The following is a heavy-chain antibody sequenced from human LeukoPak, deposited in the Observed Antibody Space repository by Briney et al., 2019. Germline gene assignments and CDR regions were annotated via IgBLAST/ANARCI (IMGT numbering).Heavy chain of an antibody. D-gene: IGHD6-19*01. Sequence: GGALRLSCAASGFTVSSNYMSWVRQAPGKGLEWVAVISYDGSNKYYADSVKGRFTISRDNSKNTLYLQMNSLRAEDTAVYYCARDRSTGIAVAGTKDYWGQGTLVTVSS. CDR3: ARDRSTGIAVAGTKDY. CDR2: ISYDGSNK. J-gene: IGHJ4*02. V-gene: IGHV3-30-3*01. CDR1: GFTVSSNY.